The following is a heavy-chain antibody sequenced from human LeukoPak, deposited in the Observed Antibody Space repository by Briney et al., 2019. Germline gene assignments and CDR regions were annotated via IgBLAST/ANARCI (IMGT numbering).Heavy chain of an antibody. V-gene: IGHV4-4*07. J-gene: IGHJ3*02. Sequence: SETLSLTCTVSGGSISSSYWNWIRQFAGKGLEWIAIIHPSGGTNYNPSLKSRVTMSVDMSKNQFSLKVNSVTAADTAIYYCATKTAGGAFDIWGQGTMVTVSS. CDR2: IHPSGGT. CDR1: GGSISSSY. CDR3: ATKTAGGAFDI. D-gene: IGHD1-1*01.